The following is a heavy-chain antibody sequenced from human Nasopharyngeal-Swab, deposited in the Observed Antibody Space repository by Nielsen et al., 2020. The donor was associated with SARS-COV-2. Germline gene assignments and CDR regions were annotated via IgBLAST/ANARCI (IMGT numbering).Heavy chain of an antibody. D-gene: IGHD6-19*01. J-gene: IGHJ5*02. V-gene: IGHV4-30-4*07. Sequence: WIRQPPGKGLEWIGYIYYSGSTYYNPSLESRVTISVDTSKNQFSLNLTSVTAADTAVYYCAREERGYSSGWYSSWFDPWGQGTLVTVSS. CDR3: AREERGYSSGWYSSWFDP. CDR2: IYYSGST.